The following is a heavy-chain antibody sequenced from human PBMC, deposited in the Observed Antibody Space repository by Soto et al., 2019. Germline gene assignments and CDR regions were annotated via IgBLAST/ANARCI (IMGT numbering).Heavy chain of an antibody. J-gene: IGHJ4*02. CDR1: GGSFSGYY. CDR3: ARVSSSGYYTRYYFDY. CDR2: INHSGST. V-gene: IGHV4-34*01. Sequence: PSETLSLTCAVYGGSFSGYYWSWIRQPPGKGLEWIGEINHSGSTNYNPSLKSRVTISVDTSKNQFSLKLSSVTAADTAVYYCARVSSSGYYTRYYFDYWGQGTLVTVSS. D-gene: IGHD3-22*01.